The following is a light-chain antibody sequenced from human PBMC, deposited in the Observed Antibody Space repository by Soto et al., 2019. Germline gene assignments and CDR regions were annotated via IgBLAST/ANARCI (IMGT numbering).Light chain of an antibody. CDR1: QSVGNN. CDR3: QHFNDWPYT. Sequence: EIVMTQSPATLSVSPGERVTLSCRASQSVGNNLAWYQQRPGQAPRLLIYGASTRATGIPARFSGSGSGTDFTLTISSLQSEDFAVYYCQHFNDWPYTCGQGTKLDFK. CDR2: GAS. J-gene: IGKJ2*01. V-gene: IGKV3-15*01.